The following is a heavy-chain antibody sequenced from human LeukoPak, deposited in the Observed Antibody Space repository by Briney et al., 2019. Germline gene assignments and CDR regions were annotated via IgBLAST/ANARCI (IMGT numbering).Heavy chain of an antibody. Sequence: SETLSLTCTVSGGSISSYYWSWIRQPPGKGLEWIGYIYYSGSTNYNPSLKSRVTISVDTSKNQFSLKLSSVTAADTAVYYCARGGVAVERFDYWGQGTLVTVSS. J-gene: IGHJ4*02. CDR3: ARGGVAVERFDY. CDR1: GGSISSYY. D-gene: IGHD6-19*01. V-gene: IGHV4-59*08. CDR2: IYYSGST.